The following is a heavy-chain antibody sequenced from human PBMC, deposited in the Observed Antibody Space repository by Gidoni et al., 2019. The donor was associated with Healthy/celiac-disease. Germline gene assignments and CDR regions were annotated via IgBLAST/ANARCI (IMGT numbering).Heavy chain of an antibody. Sequence: QVQLVESGGGLVKPGGSLRLSCAASGFTFSAYYMSWSRQAPGKGLEWFSYISSSSSYTNYADSVKGRFTISRDNAKNSLYLQMNSLRAEDTAVYYCATGDILTGGEYFQHWGQGTLVTVSS. J-gene: IGHJ1*01. CDR1: GFTFSAYY. CDR3: ATGDILTGGEYFQH. V-gene: IGHV3-11*05. CDR2: ISSSSSYT. D-gene: IGHD3-9*01.